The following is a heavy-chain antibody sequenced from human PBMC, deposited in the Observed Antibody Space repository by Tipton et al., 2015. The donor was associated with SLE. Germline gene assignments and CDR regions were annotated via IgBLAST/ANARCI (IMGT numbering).Heavy chain of an antibody. J-gene: IGHJ5*02. CDR2: IYHSGIT. CDR3: ARGPPFMEWERNWFDP. D-gene: IGHD3-3*02. V-gene: IGHV4-59*01. CDR1: GESFSDYY. Sequence: TLSLTCAVYGESFSDYYWNWIRRPPGKGLEWIAYIYHSGITNYNPSLQSRVTISVDRSKNQFSLKLTSVTAADTAVYYCARGPPFMEWERNWFDPWGQGTLFTVSS.